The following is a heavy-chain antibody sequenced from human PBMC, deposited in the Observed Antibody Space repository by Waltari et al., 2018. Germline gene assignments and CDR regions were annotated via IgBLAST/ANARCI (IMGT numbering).Heavy chain of an antibody. J-gene: IGHJ4*02. CDR2: IIPILCTA. CDR3: ARGYQQLGGVGDY. Sequence: QVQLVQSGAEVKKPGSSVKVSCKASGGTFSSYDISWVRQAPGQGRGWMGGIIPILCTANYAQKFQGRVTMTTDESTSTAYMELSSLRSEDTAVYYCARGYQQLGGVGDYWGQGTLVTVSS. CDR1: GGTFSSYD. D-gene: IGHD6-6*01. V-gene: IGHV1-69*05.